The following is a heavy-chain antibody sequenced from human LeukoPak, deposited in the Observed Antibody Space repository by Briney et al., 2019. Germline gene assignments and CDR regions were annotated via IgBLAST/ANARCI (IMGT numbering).Heavy chain of an antibody. CDR2: ISSSSSYI. CDR1: GFTFSSYS. D-gene: IGHD3-16*01. V-gene: IGHV3-21*01. CDR3: ARDLGLSQAFDT. J-gene: IGHJ3*02. Sequence: GGSPRLSCAASGFTFSSYSMNWVRQAPGKGLEWVSSISSSSSYIYYADSVKGRFTISRDNAKNSLYLQMNSLRAEDTAVYYCARDLGLSQAFDTWGQGTMVTVSS.